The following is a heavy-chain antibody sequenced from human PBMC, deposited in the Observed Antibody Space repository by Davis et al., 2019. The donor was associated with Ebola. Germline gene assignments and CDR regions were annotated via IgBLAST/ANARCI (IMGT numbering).Heavy chain of an antibody. Sequence: MPSETLSLTCAVYGGSFSGFFWSWICQPPGKGLEWIGEINHSGNTHYNPSLKSRVAISVDASKNQFSLKLSSVTAADTAMYYCARVQVGVLDWGQGSLVTVSS. CDR3: ARVQVGVLD. J-gene: IGHJ4*02. V-gene: IGHV4-34*01. CDR2: INHSGNT. D-gene: IGHD3-22*01. CDR1: GGSFSGFF.